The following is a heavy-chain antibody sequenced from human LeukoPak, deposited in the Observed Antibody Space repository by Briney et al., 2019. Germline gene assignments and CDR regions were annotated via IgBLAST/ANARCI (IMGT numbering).Heavy chain of an antibody. CDR1: GFAFDDYI. D-gene: IGHD3-9*01. Sequence: GGSLRLSCSASGFAFDDYIMHWVRQAPGKGLEWVSGFSWNSASIGYADSVKGRFTISRDNAKNSLYLQMTSLRAEDTALYYCAKANYDLLTGYFQGFDYWGQGTLVTVSS. V-gene: IGHV3-9*01. CDR3: AKANYDLLTGYFQGFDY. J-gene: IGHJ4*02. CDR2: FSWNSASI.